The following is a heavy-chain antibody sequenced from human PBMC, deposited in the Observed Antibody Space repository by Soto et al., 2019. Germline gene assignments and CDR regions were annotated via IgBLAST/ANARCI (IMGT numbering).Heavy chain of an antibody. J-gene: IGHJ5*02. CDR2: IYHSGST. CDR3: ARTRKMITFGGVIVLNWFDP. CDR1: VGSISSSNW. V-gene: IGHV4-4*02. D-gene: IGHD3-16*02. Sequence: SETLSLTCSVSVGSISSSNWWSFVRQPPGKGLEWIGEIYHSGSTNYNPSLKSRVTISVDKSKNQFSLKLSSVTAADTAVYYCARTRKMITFGGVIVLNWFDPWGRGTLVTVSS.